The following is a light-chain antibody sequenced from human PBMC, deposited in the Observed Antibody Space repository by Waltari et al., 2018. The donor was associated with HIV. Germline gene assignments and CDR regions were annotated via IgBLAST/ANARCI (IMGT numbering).Light chain of an antibody. CDR1: HDISND. V-gene: IGKV1-33*01. CDR2: DAS. CDR3: QQYDNMRLYT. Sequence: DIQMPQPQSSRPAFLGARVTLSCQARHDISNDLNWDQQKPGKAPNLLIYDASNLQTGVPSRFSGSGSGTDFTLTISRLQPEDIATYYCQQYDNMRLYTFGQGTKLESK. J-gene: IGKJ2*01.